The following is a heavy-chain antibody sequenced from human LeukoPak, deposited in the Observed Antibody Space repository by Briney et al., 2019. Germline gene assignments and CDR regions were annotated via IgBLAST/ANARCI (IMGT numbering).Heavy chain of an antibody. CDR2: IRYDGSNK. CDR1: GFTFSNYA. CDR3: AKDLYDSSGPSGY. D-gene: IGHD3-22*01. V-gene: IGHV3-30*02. Sequence: GGSLRLSCAASGFTFSNYAMHWVRQAPGKGLEWVAFIRYDGSNKYYADSVKGRFTISRDNSKNTLYLQMNSLRAEDTAVYYCAKDLYDSSGPSGYWGQGTLVTASS. J-gene: IGHJ4*02.